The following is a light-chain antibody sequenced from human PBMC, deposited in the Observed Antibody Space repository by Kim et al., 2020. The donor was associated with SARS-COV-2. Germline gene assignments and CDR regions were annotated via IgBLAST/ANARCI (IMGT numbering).Light chain of an antibody. Sequence: EIVLTQSPGTLPLSPGERAPLSCRASQRVRSSYLAWYQHKPGQAPRLLIYDASSRATGIPDRFSGSGSGTDFTLTISKLEPEDSAVYYCQHYGSSPPSTFCQGTKLEI. V-gene: IGKV3-20*01. CDR1: QRVRSSY. CDR3: QHYGSSPPST. J-gene: IGKJ2*01. CDR2: DAS.